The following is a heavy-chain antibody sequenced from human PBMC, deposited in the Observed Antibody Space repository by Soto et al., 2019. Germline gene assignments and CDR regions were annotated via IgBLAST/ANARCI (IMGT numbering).Heavy chain of an antibody. V-gene: IGHV1-46*01. J-gene: IGHJ4*02. CDR3: ARGPWSIAVAGTHHFDY. CDR2: INPSGGST. D-gene: IGHD6-19*01. Sequence: ASVKVSCKASGYTFTSYYMHWVRQAPGQGLEWMGIINPSGGSTSYAQKFKGRVTMTRDTSTSTVYMELSSLRSEDTAVYYCARGPWSIAVAGTHHFDYWGQGTLVTGSS. CDR1: GYTFTSYY.